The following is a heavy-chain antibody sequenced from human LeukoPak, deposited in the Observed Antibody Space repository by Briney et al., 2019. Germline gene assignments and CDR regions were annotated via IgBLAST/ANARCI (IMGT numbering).Heavy chain of an antibody. CDR3: AEGQDWD. D-gene: IGHD3-9*01. J-gene: IGHJ4*02. V-gene: IGHV3-30-3*02. Sequence: GGSLRLSCAASGFTFSSYAMHWVRQAPGKGLEWVAVISYDGSNKYYADSVKGRFTISRDNSKNTLYLQMNSLRAEDTAVYYCAEGQDWDWGQGTLVTVSS. CDR2: ISYDGSNK. CDR1: GFTFSSYA.